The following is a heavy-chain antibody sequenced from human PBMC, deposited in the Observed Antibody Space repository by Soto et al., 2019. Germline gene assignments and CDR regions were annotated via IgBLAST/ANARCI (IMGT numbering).Heavy chain of an antibody. Sequence: VHLVESGGGLAQAGGSLRLSCAASGVTFSSYWMSWVRQVPGKGLEWVANIKQDGSAKYYMDSVKGRFTISRDNAKNSLFLHMNSLRVEDTAVYYCATIAVQPTFDYWGQGTLVTVSS. CDR1: GVTFSSYW. CDR2: IKQDGSAK. CDR3: ATIAVQPTFDY. D-gene: IGHD6-19*01. J-gene: IGHJ4*02. V-gene: IGHV3-7*03.